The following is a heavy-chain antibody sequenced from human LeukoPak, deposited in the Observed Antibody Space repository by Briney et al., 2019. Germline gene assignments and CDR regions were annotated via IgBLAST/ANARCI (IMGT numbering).Heavy chain of an antibody. CDR3: ARGGYYGSGNDFRFDP. Sequence: SETLSLTCTVSGGSISSYYWSWIRQPPGKGLEWMGYIYYSGSTKYKPSLRSRVTISVDTSKTQFSLKLNSVTAADTAVYYCARGGYYGSGNDFRFDPWSQGTLVTVSS. J-gene: IGHJ5*02. D-gene: IGHD3-10*01. CDR1: GGSISSYY. CDR2: IYYSGST. V-gene: IGHV4-59*01.